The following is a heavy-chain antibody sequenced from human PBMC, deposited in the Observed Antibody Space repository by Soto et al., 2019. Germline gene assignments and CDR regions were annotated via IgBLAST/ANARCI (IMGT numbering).Heavy chain of an antibody. Sequence: QITLKESGPPLVKPTQTLTLTCTFSGFSLSTSGVGVGWIRQPPGKALEWLALLYWDDDKRYSPSLKSRLTNATNPSQHRQVLTLTNMAPVDTATCCCARRPVWLGAACVHLHYLGPGTLVTVSS. CDR1: GFSLSTSGVG. V-gene: IGHV2-5*02. J-gene: IGHJ4*02. CDR3: ARRPVWLGAACVHLHY. CDR2: LYWDDDK. D-gene: IGHD3-10*01.